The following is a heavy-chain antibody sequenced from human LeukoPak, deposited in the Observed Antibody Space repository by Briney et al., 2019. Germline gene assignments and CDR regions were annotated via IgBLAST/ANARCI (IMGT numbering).Heavy chain of an antibody. D-gene: IGHD3-16*02. CDR3: ARGLTVYDYIWGSYRSRSWFDP. V-gene: IGHV4-34*01. CDR1: GGSFSGYS. CDR2: INHSGST. Sequence: SETLSLTCAVYGGSFSGYSWSWIRQPPGKGLEWMGEINHSGSTNSNPALTSRVTISVDTSKNQFSLKLSSVTAADTAVYYCARGLTVYDYIWGSYRSRSWFDPWGQGTLVTVSS. J-gene: IGHJ5*02.